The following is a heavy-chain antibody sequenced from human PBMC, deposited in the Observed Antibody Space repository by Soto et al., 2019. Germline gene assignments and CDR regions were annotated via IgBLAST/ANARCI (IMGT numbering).Heavy chain of an antibody. CDR1: GFTFRTYT. Sequence: PRGSLTLSCISSGFTFRTYTMNWVRQAPGKGREWVSGIRGFSPYTFYAESVKGRSTLSRDNAKNSLYLQMNSLRAEDMAVYYCARDRAYDAHDYFYYGMDVWAQGTTVTVSS. CDR2: IRGFSPYT. CDR3: ARDRAYDAHDYFYYGMDV. D-gene: IGHD2-21*01. J-gene: IGHJ6*02. V-gene: IGHV3-21*01.